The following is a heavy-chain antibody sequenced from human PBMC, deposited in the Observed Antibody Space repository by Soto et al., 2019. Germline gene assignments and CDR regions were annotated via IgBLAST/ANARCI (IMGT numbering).Heavy chain of an antibody. CDR3: AGDRLYCSSTSCYLNYYMDG. V-gene: IGHV1-46*03. D-gene: IGHD2-2*01. Sequence: ASVKVSCKASGYTFTSYYMHWVRQAPGQGLEWTGIINPSGGSTSDAQKFQGRVTMTRDTSTSTVYMELSSLRSEDTAVYYCAGDRLYCSSTSCYLNYYMDGWGKGTTVTVSS. J-gene: IGHJ6*03. CDR1: GYTFTSYY. CDR2: INPSGGST.